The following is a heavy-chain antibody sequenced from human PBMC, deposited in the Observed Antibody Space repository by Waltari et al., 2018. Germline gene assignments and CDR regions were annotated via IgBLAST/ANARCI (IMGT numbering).Heavy chain of an antibody. D-gene: IGHD3-16*01. CDR3: ARDPPDGYTYFDY. CDR1: GDSVSSKTAA. J-gene: IGHJ4*02. CDR2: QYYRFRWYN. V-gene: IGHV6-1*01. Sequence: QVQLQQSGPGLVKPSQTLLLTCSISGDSVSSKTAAWNWIRHSPSRGLEWLGRQYYRFRWYNNYAVAVKSRITINQDTSKNQCSLQLSSVTPEDTAVYYCARDPPDGYTYFDYWGQGTLVTVSS.